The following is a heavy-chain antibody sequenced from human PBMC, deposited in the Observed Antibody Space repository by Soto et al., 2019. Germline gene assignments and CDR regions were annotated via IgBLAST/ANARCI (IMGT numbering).Heavy chain of an antibody. CDR1: GFTFNTYA. J-gene: IGHJ4*02. Sequence: EVQLVESGGGLVQPGGSLRLSCAASGFTFNTYAIHWVRQAPWKGLEFVSAISPNGTSTYYANTVKGRFTISRENSKHTLYLQMGSLTTYDGAICYCARDRCPNLVCYAPSDYWGQGTMVTVYS. D-gene: IGHD2-2*01. V-gene: IGHV3-64*01. CDR3: ARDRCPNLVCYAPSDY. CDR2: ISPNGTST.